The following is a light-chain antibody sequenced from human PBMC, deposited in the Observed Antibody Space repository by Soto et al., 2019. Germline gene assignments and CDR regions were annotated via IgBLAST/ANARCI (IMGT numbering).Light chain of an antibody. CDR2: SNN. CDR3: AAWDNSLSEYV. J-gene: IGLJ1*01. V-gene: IGLV1-44*01. Sequence: QSVLTQPPSASETPVQRVTISCSGSSSNIGRNTGNWYQQLPGTAPKLVIYSNNQRPSGVPDRFAGTKSGTSGSLAISGLQSEDEADYYCAAWDNSLSEYVFGTGTKLTVL. CDR1: SSNIGRNT.